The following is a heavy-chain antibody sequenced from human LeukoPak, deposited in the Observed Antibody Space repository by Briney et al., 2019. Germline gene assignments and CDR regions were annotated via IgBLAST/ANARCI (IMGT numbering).Heavy chain of an antibody. J-gene: IGHJ6*03. CDR1: GGTFSSYD. D-gene: IGHD6-13*01. Sequence: ASVKLSCKASGGTFSSYDISWVRQAPGQGLEWMGGIIPIFGTANYAQKFQGRVTITTDESTSTAYMELSSLRSEDTAVYYCARGGNSSSWYRENYDYYYYMDVWGKGTTVTVSS. V-gene: IGHV1-69*05. CDR3: ARGGNSSSWYRENYDYYYYMDV. CDR2: IIPIFGTA.